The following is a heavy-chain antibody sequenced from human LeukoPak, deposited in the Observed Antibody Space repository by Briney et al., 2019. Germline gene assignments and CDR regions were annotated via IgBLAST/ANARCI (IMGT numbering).Heavy chain of an antibody. CDR1: GFTFSSYW. Sequence: GGSLGLSCAASGFTFSSYWMSWVRQAPGKGLEWVANIKQDGSEKYYVDSVKGRFTISRDNAKNSLYLQMNSLRAEDTAVYYCARVIVVVVAAIGYFDYWGQGTLVTVSS. D-gene: IGHD2-15*01. CDR3: ARVIVVVVAAIGYFDY. J-gene: IGHJ4*02. CDR2: IKQDGSEK. V-gene: IGHV3-7*03.